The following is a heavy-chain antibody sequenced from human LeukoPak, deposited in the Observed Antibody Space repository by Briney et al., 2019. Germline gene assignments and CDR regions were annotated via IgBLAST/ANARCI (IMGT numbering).Heavy chain of an antibody. V-gene: IGHV3-33*01. Sequence: GRSLRLSCAASGFTFSYYGMHWVRQAPGKGLEWVANIWYDGSNKYYADSVKGRSTISRDNSKNTLNLQMNSLRADDTAVYFCVRDSSGDSSGRPSLDYWGQGTLVTVSS. CDR3: VRDSSGDSSGRPSLDY. CDR1: GFTFSYYG. D-gene: IGHD3-10*01. CDR2: IWYDGSNK. J-gene: IGHJ4*02.